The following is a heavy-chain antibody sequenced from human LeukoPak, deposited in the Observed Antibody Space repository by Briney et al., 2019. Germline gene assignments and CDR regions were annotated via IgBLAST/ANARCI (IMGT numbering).Heavy chain of an antibody. J-gene: IGHJ6*03. Sequence: GGSLRLSCAASEFTFSTYWMHWVRQAPGKGLVLVSRISRDGSNTFYADSVKGRFTISRDNAKNTLYLQMNSLRGDDTAVYYCASEWDLPGAYYMDVWGKGTTVTVSS. D-gene: IGHD1-26*01. V-gene: IGHV3-74*01. CDR3: ASEWDLPGAYYMDV. CDR1: EFTFSTYW. CDR2: ISRDGSNT.